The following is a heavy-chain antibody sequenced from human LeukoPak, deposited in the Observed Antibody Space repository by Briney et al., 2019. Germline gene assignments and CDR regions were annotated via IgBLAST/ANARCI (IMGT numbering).Heavy chain of an antibody. CDR1: GGSISSYN. CDR3: ARQGGYASPFDY. J-gene: IGHJ4*02. D-gene: IGHD5-12*01. V-gene: IGHV4-59*08. CDR2: IYNSGGI. Sequence: SETLSLTCTVSGGSISSYNWSWIRPPPRRGREWVGNIYNSGGIHYKPSPKSRVTISVDSSNKQFSLRFISVSPAGPALCYCARQGGYASPFDYWGQGTLVTVSS.